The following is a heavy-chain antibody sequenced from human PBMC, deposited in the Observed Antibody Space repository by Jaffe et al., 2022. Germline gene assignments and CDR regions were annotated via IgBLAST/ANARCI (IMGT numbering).Heavy chain of an antibody. V-gene: IGHV4-34*01. CDR3: ARGAPAYDYIWGSYRPRGYNWFDP. Sequence: QVQLQQWGAGLLKPSETLSLTCAVYGGSFSGYYWSWIRQPPGKGLEWIGEINHSGSTNYNPSLKSRVTISVDTSKNQFSLKLSSVTAADTAVYYCARGAPAYDYIWGSYRPRGYNWFDPWGQGTLVTVSS. CDR2: INHSGST. D-gene: IGHD3-16*02. CDR1: GGSFSGYY. J-gene: IGHJ5*02.